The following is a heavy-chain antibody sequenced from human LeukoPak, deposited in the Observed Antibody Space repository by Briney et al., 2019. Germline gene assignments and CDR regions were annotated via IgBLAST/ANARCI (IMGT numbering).Heavy chain of an antibody. Sequence: GGSLRLSCAASGFTFSSYAMSWVRQAPGKGLEWVSATSGSGGSTYYADSVKGRFTISRDNSKNTLYLQMNSLRAEDTAVYYCAKGSCSSTSCRIDSWGQGTQVTVSS. CDR1: GFTFSSYA. D-gene: IGHD2-2*01. V-gene: IGHV3-23*01. CDR3: AKGSCSSTSCRIDS. J-gene: IGHJ4*02. CDR2: TSGSGGST.